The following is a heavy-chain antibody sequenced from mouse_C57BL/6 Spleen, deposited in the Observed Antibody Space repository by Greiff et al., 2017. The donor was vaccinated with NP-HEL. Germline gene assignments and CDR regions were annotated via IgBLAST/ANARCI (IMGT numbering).Heavy chain of an antibody. D-gene: IGHD4-1*01. Sequence: VQLQQSGAELVKPGASVKLSCKASGYTFTSYWMHWVKQRPGQGLEWIGMIHPNSGSTNYNEKFKSKATLTVDKSSTTAYMQLSSLTSEDSAVYYCAITGTFDYWGQGTTLTVSS. J-gene: IGHJ2*01. CDR3: AITGTFDY. CDR2: IHPNSGST. V-gene: IGHV1-64*01. CDR1: GYTFTSYW.